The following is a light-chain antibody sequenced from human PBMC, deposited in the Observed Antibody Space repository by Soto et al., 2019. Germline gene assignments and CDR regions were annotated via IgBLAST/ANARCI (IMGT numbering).Light chain of an antibody. CDR2: AAS. J-gene: IGKJ2*01. CDR1: QGISSY. CDR3: QQYYSYPHT. Sequence: AIRMTQSPSSFSASTGDRVTITCRASQGISSYLAWYQQKPGKAPKLLLYAASTLQSGVPSRFSGSGSGTDFTLPISCLQSEDFATYYCQQYYSYPHTVGQGTKLEIK. V-gene: IGKV1-8*01.